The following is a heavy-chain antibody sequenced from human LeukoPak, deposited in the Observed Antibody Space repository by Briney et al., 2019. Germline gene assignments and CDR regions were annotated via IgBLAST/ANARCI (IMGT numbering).Heavy chain of an antibody. CDR1: GGSISSYY. V-gene: IGHV4-59*01. D-gene: IGHD3-3*01. CDR3: SRVPPLEWLRACFDY. J-gene: IGHJ4*02. Sequence: SETLSLTCTVSGGSISSYYWSWIRQRPGKGLEWIGYIYYNGSTNYNSSLKIQVTISVDMSKNQFSLKLRLVTAAATSMYYCSRVPPLEWLRACFDYWGQGTLVTVS. CDR2: IYYNGST.